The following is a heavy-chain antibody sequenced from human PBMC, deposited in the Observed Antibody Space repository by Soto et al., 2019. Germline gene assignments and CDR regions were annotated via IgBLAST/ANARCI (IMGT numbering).Heavy chain of an antibody. CDR2: ISAYNGNT. J-gene: IGHJ6*03. V-gene: IGHV1-18*01. Sequence: GAPVKVSCKAFGYTFTSYGINWVRQAPGQGLEWMGWISAYNGNTNYAQKLQGRVTMTTDTSTSTAYMELRSLRSDDTAVYYCARAPAAIFDYYMDVWGKGTTVTVSS. D-gene: IGHD2-2*01. CDR1: GYTFTSYG. CDR3: ARAPAAIFDYYMDV.